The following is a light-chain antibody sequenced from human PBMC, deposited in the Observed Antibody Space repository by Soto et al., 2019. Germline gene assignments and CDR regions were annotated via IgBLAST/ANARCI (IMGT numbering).Light chain of an antibody. CDR3: QQYGSTPRT. V-gene: IGKV3-20*01. CDR2: GAS. Sequence: EIVVTQSPGTLSLSPGERATLSCRASQSVSSSYLAWYQQKPGQAPRLLIYGASSRATGIPDRFSGSGSGTDFTLIISRLEPEDFAVYYCQQYGSTPRTFGQGTKVEIK. CDR1: QSVSSSY. J-gene: IGKJ1*01.